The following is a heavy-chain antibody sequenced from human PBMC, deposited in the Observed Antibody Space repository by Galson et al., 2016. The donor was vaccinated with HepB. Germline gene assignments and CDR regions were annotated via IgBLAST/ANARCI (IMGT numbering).Heavy chain of an antibody. CDR2: ISGDGGST. Sequence: SLRLSCAASGFTFGRYAMSWVRQAPGKGPEWVSAISGDGGSTYYAGSVQGRFTSSRDRSTNTMYLQMNSLRTDDAAVYYCARFTQEWLDRLHYFDYWGQGTLVTVSS. CDR3: ARFTQEWLDRLHYFDY. D-gene: IGHD6-19*01. CDR1: GFTFGRYA. J-gene: IGHJ4*02. V-gene: IGHV3-23*01.